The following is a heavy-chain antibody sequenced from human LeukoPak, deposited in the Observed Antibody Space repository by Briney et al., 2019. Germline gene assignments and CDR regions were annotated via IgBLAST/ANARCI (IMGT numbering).Heavy chain of an antibody. CDR1: GGSISSYY. D-gene: IGHD2-2*01. Sequence: PSETLSLTCTVSGGSISSYYWSWIRQPPGKGLEWIGRIYISGSTNYNPSLKSRVTISVDTSKNQFSLKLSSVTAADTAVYYCPRDPHQEDDAFYIWGHGTMVTVS. V-gene: IGHV4-4*07. CDR3: PRDPHQEDDAFYI. J-gene: IGHJ3*02. CDR2: IYISGST.